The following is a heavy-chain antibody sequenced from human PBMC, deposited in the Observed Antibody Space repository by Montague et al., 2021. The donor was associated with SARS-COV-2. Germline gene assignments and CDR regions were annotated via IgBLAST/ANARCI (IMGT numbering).Heavy chain of an antibody. CDR1: GGSISSSSYY. J-gene: IGHJ4*02. CDR3: ARHGKTRIAMIAVVIGYFDY. D-gene: IGHD3-22*01. V-gene: IGHV4-39*01. CDR2: IYYSGST. Sequence: SETLSLTCTVSGGSISSSSYYWGWIRQPPGKGLEWIGSIYYSGSTYYXPSLKSRVTISVDTSKNQFSLKLSSVTAADTAVYYCARHGKTRIAMIAVVIGYFDYWGQGTLVTVSS.